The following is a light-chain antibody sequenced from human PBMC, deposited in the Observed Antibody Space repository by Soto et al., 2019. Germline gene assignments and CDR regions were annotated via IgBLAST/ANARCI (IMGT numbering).Light chain of an antibody. CDR2: WAS. Sequence: DIVMTQSPDSLAVSLGERATINCKSSQSILYSSNNENYLDWYQQKPGQPPNLLIYWASTRESGVPDRFSGSGSGTDFTLTISSLQSEDVAVYYCQQYYSYPNTFGGGTKVEIK. CDR3: QQYYSYPNT. J-gene: IGKJ4*01. V-gene: IGKV4-1*01. CDR1: QSILYSSNNENY.